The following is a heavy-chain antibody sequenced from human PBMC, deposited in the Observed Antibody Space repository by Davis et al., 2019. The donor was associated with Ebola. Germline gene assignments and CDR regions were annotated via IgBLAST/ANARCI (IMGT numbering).Heavy chain of an antibody. V-gene: IGHV3-48*04. CDR1: GFTFSNYK. CDR3: VRDSEYQMLINADGMDV. J-gene: IGHJ6*02. D-gene: IGHD2-2*01. CDR2: ICPSSVNI. Sequence: GESLKISCAASGFTFSNYKMNWVRQAPGKGLEWVSYICPSSVNIFYADSVKGRFTISRDNGQNSVDLHLNSLSVADTAVYYCVRDSEYQMLINADGMDVWGQGTTVSVSS.